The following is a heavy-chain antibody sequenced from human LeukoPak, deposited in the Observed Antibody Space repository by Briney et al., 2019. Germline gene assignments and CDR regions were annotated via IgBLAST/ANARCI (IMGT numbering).Heavy chain of an antibody. J-gene: IGHJ4*02. D-gene: IGHD3-22*01. CDR3: ARAHYYDSSGVDY. CDR2: INPNSGGT. CDR1: GYTFTGYY. Sequence: ASVKVSCKASGYTFTGYYMHWVRQALGQGLEWMGWINPNSGGTNYAQKFQGRVTMTRDTSISTAYMELSRLRSDDTAVYYCARAHYYDSSGVDYWGQGTLVTASS. V-gene: IGHV1-2*02.